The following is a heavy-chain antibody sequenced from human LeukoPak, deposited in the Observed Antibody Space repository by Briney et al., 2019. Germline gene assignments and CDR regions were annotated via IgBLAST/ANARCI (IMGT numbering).Heavy chain of an antibody. J-gene: IGHJ4*02. D-gene: IGHD1-26*01. CDR2: INHSGST. V-gene: IGHV4-34*01. CDR3: AREVGAHFGAWHYYFDY. CDR1: GGSFSGYY. Sequence: KASETLSLTCAVYGGSFSGYYWSWIRQPPGKGLEWIGEINHSGSTNYNPSLKSRVTISVDTSKNQFSLKLSSVTAADTAVYYCAREVGAHFGAWHYYFDYWGQGTLVTVSS.